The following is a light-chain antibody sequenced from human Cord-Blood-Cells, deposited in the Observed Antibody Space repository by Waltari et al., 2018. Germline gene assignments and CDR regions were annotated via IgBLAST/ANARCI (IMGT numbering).Light chain of an antibody. Sequence: QSALTQPASVSGSPGPSITISCTGTSSDVGGYNYVSWYQQHPGKAPKLLIYDVSKPPSGVSNRFSGSKSGNTASLTISGLQAEDEADYYCSSYTSSSTFWVFGGGTKLTVL. CDR1: SSDVGGYNY. V-gene: IGLV2-14*01. CDR2: DVS. J-gene: IGLJ3*02. CDR3: SSYTSSSTFWV.